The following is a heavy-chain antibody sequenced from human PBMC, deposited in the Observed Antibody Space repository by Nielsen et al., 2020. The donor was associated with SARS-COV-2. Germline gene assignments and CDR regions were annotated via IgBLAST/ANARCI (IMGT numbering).Heavy chain of an antibody. CDR3: ARLTTVTTFGLIDI. Sequence: GESLKISCAASGFTFSSYWMHWVRQAPGKGLVWVSRINSDGSSTSYADSVKGRFTISRDNAKNSLYLQMNSLRAEDTAVYYCARLTTVTTFGLIDIWGQGTMVTVSS. V-gene: IGHV3-74*01. D-gene: IGHD4-17*01. J-gene: IGHJ3*02. CDR2: INSDGSST. CDR1: GFTFSSYW.